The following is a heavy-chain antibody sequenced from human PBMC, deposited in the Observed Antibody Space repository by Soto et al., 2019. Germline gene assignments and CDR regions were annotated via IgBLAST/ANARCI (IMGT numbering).Heavy chain of an antibody. CDR3: ARVSVSHARYCSGGSCYSDYYYMDV. CDR1: GGSISSGGYY. D-gene: IGHD2-15*01. CDR2: IYYSGST. Sequence: PSETLSLTCTVSGGSISSGGYYWSWIRQHPGKGLEWIGYIYYSGSTYYNPSLKSRVTISVDTSKNQFSLKLSSVTAADTAVYYCARVSVSHARYCSGGSCYSDYYYMDVWGKGTTVTVSS. V-gene: IGHV4-31*03. J-gene: IGHJ6*03.